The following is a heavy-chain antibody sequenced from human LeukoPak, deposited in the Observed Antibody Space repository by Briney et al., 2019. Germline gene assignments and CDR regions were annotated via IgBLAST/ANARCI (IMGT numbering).Heavy chain of an antibody. CDR1: GGSISSGGYY. CDR3: ARGVKPGIAAAGTGRFDP. D-gene: IGHD6-13*01. J-gene: IGHJ5*02. V-gene: IGHV4-31*03. CDR2: IYYSGST. Sequence: SETLSLTCTVSGGSISSGGYYWSWIRQHPGKSLEWIGYIYYSGSTYYNPSLKSRVTISVDTSKNQFSLKLSSVTAADTAVYYCARGVKPGIAAAGTGRFDPWGQGTLVTVSS.